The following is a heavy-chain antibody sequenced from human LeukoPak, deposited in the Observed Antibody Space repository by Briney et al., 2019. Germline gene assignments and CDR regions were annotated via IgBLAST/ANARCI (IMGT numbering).Heavy chain of an antibody. CDR2: IIPIFATT. V-gene: IGHV1-69*13. CDR1: GGTFSRYA. CDR3: AKAVGYTNGPE. J-gene: IGHJ4*02. Sequence: ASVKVSCKVSGGTFSRYAVSWVRQAPGQGLEWMGGIIPIFATTNYAQRFQGRVTITADESTTTAYMELSSLRSEDTAVYYCAKAVGYTNGPEWGQGTLVTVSS. D-gene: IGHD5-18*01.